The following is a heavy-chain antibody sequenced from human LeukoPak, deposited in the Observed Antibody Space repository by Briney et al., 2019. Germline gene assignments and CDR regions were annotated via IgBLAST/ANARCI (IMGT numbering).Heavy chain of an antibody. V-gene: IGHV1-8*01. D-gene: IGHD3-16*02. CDR3: ARLVRFYDYVRGSYRSYYFDY. CDR1: GYTFTSYD. J-gene: IGHJ4*02. CDR2: MNPNSGNT. Sequence: ASVKVSCKASGYTFTSYDINWVRQATGQGLEWMGWMNPNSGNTGYAQKFQGRVTMTRNTSISTAYMELSSLRSEDTAVYYCARLVRFYDYVRGSYRSYYFDYWGQGTLVTVSS.